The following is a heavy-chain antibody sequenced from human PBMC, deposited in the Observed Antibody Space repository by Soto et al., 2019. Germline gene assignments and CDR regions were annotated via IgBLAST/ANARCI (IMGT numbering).Heavy chain of an antibody. Sequence: QVQLVESGGGVVQPGRSLRLSCAASGFTFSSYGMHWVRQAPGKGLEWVAVISYDGSNKYYADSVKGRFTISRDNSKNTLYLQMNGLRAEDTAVYYCAKDTRFGEAGWDYWGEGTLVTVSS. CDR3: AKDTRFGEAGWDY. V-gene: IGHV3-30*18. CDR2: ISYDGSNK. CDR1: GFTFSSYG. D-gene: IGHD3-10*01. J-gene: IGHJ4*02.